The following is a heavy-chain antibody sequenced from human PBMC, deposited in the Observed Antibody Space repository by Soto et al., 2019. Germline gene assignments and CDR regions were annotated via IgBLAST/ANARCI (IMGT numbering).Heavy chain of an antibody. J-gene: IGHJ3*01. CDR2: INYSGTT. CDR3: ARFTRDVGDYEVYGVDAFDL. D-gene: IGHD4-17*01. CDR1: VASISNANYY. V-gene: IGHV4-30-4*08. Sequence: QVQLQQSGPGLVKPSQTLSLICTVSVASISNANYYWSWIRQPPGKGLVWIGNINYSGTTYLNPSLGRRVPVSIDTSNTQFSLRLSSATAADTAVYFCARFTRDVGDYEVYGVDAFDLWGQGTMVTASP.